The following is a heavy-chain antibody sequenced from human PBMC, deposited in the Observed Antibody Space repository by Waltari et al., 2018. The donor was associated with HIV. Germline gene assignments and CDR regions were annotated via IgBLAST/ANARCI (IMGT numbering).Heavy chain of an antibody. V-gene: IGHV3-48*01. Sequence: EVQLVESGGGLVQPGGSLRLSCAASGFTFSSDSMNWVRQAPGKGLEWVSYISSSSTIYYADSVKGRFTISRDNAKNSLYLQMNSLRAEDTAVYYCARDHGELPAFDYWGQGTLVTVSS. CDR2: ISSSSTI. CDR1: GFTFSSDS. CDR3: ARDHGELPAFDY. J-gene: IGHJ4*02. D-gene: IGHD1-26*01.